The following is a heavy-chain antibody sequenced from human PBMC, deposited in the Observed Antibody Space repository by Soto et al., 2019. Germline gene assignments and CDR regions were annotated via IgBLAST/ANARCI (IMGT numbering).Heavy chain of an antibody. Sequence: ASVKVSCKASGYTFTSYGISWVRQAPGQGLEWMGWISAYNGNTNYAQKFQGWVTMTRDTSISTAYMELSRLRSDDTAVYYCARVYCSGGSCGFDYWGQGTLVTVSS. CDR1: GYTFTSYG. CDR3: ARVYCSGGSCGFDY. V-gene: IGHV1-18*01. J-gene: IGHJ4*02. D-gene: IGHD2-15*01. CDR2: ISAYNGNT.